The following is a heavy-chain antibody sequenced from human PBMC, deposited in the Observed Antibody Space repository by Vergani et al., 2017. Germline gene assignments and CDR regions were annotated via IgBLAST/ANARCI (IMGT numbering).Heavy chain of an antibody. J-gene: IGHJ4*02. CDR3: ARHREWFRGPRDIDY. V-gene: IGHV5-51*01. Sequence: EVQLVQSGAEVKKPGESLKISCKGSGYSFTSYWIGWVRQMPGKGLDWMWIIYPGDSDTRYSPSFQGQVTISADKSISTAYLQWSSLKASDTAMYYCARHREWFRGPRDIDYWGQGTLVTVSS. D-gene: IGHD3-3*01. CDR2: IYPGDSDT. CDR1: GYSFTSYW.